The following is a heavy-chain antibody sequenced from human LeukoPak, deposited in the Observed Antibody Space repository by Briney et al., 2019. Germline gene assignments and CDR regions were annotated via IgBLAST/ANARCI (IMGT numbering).Heavy chain of an antibody. Sequence: PSETLSLTCAVYGGSFSGYYWSRIRQPPGKGLEWIGEINHSGSTNYNPSLKSRVTISVDTSKNQFSLKLSSVTAADTAVYYCARRYSSSWYARRYFDYWGQGTLVTVSS. V-gene: IGHV4-34*01. CDR1: GGSFSGYY. CDR3: ARRYSSSWYARRYFDY. D-gene: IGHD6-13*01. CDR2: INHSGST. J-gene: IGHJ4*02.